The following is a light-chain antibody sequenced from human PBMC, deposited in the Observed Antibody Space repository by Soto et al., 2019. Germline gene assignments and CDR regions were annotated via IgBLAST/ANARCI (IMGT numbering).Light chain of an antibody. CDR2: KAS. J-gene: IGKJ1*01. V-gene: IGKV1-5*03. CDR1: QSISSW. CDR3: QQYNSYMWT. Sequence: DIRMTQYPSTLSASVGDRVIIIWRASQSISSWLAWYQQTPGEAPKLRIYKASSLESGVPSRVSGMGAGTECTLTISSLQPDDVATYDCQQYNSYMWTFGLGTKVDIK.